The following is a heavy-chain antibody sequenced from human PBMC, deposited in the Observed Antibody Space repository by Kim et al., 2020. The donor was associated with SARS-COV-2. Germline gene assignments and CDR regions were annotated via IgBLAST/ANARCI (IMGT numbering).Heavy chain of an antibody. Sequence: GGSLRLSCAASGFTFSSYGMHWVRQAPGKGLEWVAVISYDGSNKYYADSVKGRFTISRDNSKNTLYLQMNSLRAEDTAVYYCASFAAGLDYWGQGTLVTV. J-gene: IGHJ4*02. CDR3: ASFAAGLDY. V-gene: IGHV3-33*05. D-gene: IGHD6-13*01. CDR1: GFTFSSYG. CDR2: ISYDGSNK.